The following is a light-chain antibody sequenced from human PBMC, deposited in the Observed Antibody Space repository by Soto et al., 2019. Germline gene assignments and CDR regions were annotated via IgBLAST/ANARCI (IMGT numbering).Light chain of an antibody. CDR3: QQRSNWPPAIT. CDR2: DAS. J-gene: IGKJ5*01. CDR1: QSVSSY. V-gene: IGKV3-11*01. Sequence: IVLTQSQATMSLSPGERATLSCRAIQSVSSYLAWYQQKPGQAPRLLIYDASNRATGIPARFSGSVSGTDFTRTISSLEPEDFAVYYCQQRSNWPPAITFGQGTRLAIK.